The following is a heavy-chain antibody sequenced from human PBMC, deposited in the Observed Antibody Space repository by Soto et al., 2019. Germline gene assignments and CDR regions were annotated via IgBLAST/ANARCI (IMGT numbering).Heavy chain of an antibody. J-gene: IGHJ4*02. D-gene: IGHD3-16*02. V-gene: IGHV5-51*01. CDR1: GYSFTSYW. CDR2: IYPGDSDT. CDR3: ARQSRYDYVWGSYRPPAPFDY. Sequence: PRESLKISCKGSGYSFTSYWIGWVRQMPGKGLEWMGIIYPGDSDTRYSPSFQGKVTISADKSISTAYLQWSSLKASDTAMYYCARQSRYDYVWGSYRPPAPFDYWGQGTLVTVSS.